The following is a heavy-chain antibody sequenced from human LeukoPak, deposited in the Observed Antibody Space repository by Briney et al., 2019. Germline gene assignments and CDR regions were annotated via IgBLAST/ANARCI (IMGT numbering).Heavy chain of an antibody. Sequence: SETLSLTCAVYGGSFSGYYWSWIRQPPGKGLEWIGEINHSGSTNYDPSLKSRVTISVDTSKNQFSLKLSSVTAADTAVYYCARHRTLLDYYDYHYYMDVWGKGTTVTISS. CDR3: ARHRTLLDYYDYHYYMDV. D-gene: IGHD3-10*01. J-gene: IGHJ6*03. V-gene: IGHV4-34*01. CDR1: GGSFSGYY. CDR2: INHSGST.